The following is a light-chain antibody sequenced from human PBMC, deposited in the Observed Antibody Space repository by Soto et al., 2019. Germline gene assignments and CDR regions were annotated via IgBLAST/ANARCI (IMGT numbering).Light chain of an antibody. V-gene: IGKV1-16*02. Sequence: DIQMTQSPSSLSASVGDRVTITCRASQEISNHLAWFQQKPGKPPKSLIYDASSLQSGVPSKFSGIGSGTDFTLTISRRQPEDFANYYCQQYHNCPVTFGGGTKVEIK. CDR1: QEISNH. CDR2: DAS. J-gene: IGKJ4*01. CDR3: QQYHNCPVT.